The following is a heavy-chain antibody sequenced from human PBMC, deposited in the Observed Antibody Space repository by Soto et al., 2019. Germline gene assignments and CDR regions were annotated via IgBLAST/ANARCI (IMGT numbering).Heavy chain of an antibody. D-gene: IGHD5-12*01. Sequence: QVQLQQWGAGLLKPSETLSLNCAVTGGSLSGYYWSWIRQPPGKGLEWIGEVKDGGHTNYSPSLTRRVSISSDTSNNQFSLRRNSVTAADTGVYYCARGHEGVVATPWDQGSLVTVSS. CDR1: GGSLSGYY. CDR2: VKDGGHT. J-gene: IGHJ5*02. V-gene: IGHV4-34*01. CDR3: ARGHEGVVATP.